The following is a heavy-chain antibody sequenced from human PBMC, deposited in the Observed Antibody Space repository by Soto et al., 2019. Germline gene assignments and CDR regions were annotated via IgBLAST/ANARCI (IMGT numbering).Heavy chain of an antibody. Sequence: QLHLQESGPGLLKPSETLSLTCTVSGASIGGSTFYWGWIRQSPGRGLEWIGSIYHSGGTYYNPSLKSRITLSVDTSKNHFSRRLDSVTAADTALYFCARHRSYSDILTGYFDSWGQGAQVYVSP. D-gene: IGHD3-9*01. CDR3: ARHRSYSDILTGYFDS. CDR1: GASIGGSTFY. J-gene: IGHJ4*02. CDR2: IYHSGGT. V-gene: IGHV4-39*01.